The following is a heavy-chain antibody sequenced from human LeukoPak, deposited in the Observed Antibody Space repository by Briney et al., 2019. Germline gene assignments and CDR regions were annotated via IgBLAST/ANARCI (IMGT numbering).Heavy chain of an antibody. CDR1: GGSISSYY. V-gene: IGHV4-4*07. Sequence: SETLSLTCSVSGGSISSYYWSWIRQPAGKGLEWIGRIYAGGSTNYNPSLKSRVTMSLDTSKNQFSLKVSSVTAADTAVYYCARDLTTNILGLKARGEHWFDPWGQGTLVTVSS. CDR3: ARDLTTNILGLKARGEHWFDP. J-gene: IGHJ5*01. CDR2: IYAGGST. D-gene: IGHD3-10*01.